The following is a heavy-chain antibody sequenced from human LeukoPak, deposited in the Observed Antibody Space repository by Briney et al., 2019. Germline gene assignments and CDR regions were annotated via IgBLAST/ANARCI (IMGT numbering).Heavy chain of an antibody. D-gene: IGHD6-6*01. J-gene: IGHJ4*02. V-gene: IGHV3-23*01. Sequence: PGGSLRLSCAASGFTFSSYAMSWVRQAPGKGLEWVSAISGSGGSTYYADSVKGRFTISRDNSKSTLYLQMNSLRAEDTAVYYCAKVSSSLRAPFDYWGQGTLVTVSS. CDR3: AKVSSSLRAPFDY. CDR2: ISGSGGST. CDR1: GFTFSSYA.